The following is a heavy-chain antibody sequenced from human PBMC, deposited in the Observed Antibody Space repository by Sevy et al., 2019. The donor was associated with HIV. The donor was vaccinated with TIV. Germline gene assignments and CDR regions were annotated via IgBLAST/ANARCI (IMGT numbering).Heavy chain of an antibody. CDR1: GYSFTSYW. J-gene: IGHJ6*02. V-gene: IGHV5-51*01. CDR2: IYPGDSDT. D-gene: IGHD6-13*01. CDR3: ARRDAAEDRRSYYYYYGMDV. Sequence: GESLKISCKGSGYSFTSYWIGWVRQMPGKGLEWTGIIYPGDSDTRHSPSFQGQVTISADKSISTAYLQWSSLKASDTAMYYRARRDAAEDRRSYYYYYGMDVWGQGTTVTVSS.